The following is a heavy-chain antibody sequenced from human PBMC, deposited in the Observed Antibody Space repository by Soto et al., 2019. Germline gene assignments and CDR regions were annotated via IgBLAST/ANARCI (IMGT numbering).Heavy chain of an antibody. CDR1: GFTFSSSG. CDR3: AKDVWIGPMDV. CDR2: ISYDGSNR. D-gene: IGHD3-3*01. V-gene: IGHV3-30*18. J-gene: IGHJ6*02. Sequence: QVPLVESGGGVVQPGRSLRLSCAASGFTFSSSGMHWVRKAPVRGLEWVAVISYDGSNRYYADSVKGRFTISRDNSKNTLYLQMNSLRAEDPAVSYCAKDVWIGPMDVWGQGTTVTVSS.